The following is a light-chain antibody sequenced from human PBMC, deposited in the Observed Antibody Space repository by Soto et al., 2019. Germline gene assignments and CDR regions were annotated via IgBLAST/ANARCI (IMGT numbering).Light chain of an antibody. J-gene: IGKJ1*01. V-gene: IGKV1-39*01. CDR1: QSISSA. CDR3: QQSYTTPT. CDR2: AAS. Sequence: DIQMTQSPSSLSASIGDRVTITCRASQSISSALNWYQHKPGKAPNLLIRAASSLQSGVPSRFSGSGAGTDLTLTISSLQPEDVATYYCQQSYTTPTFGQGTKVEI.